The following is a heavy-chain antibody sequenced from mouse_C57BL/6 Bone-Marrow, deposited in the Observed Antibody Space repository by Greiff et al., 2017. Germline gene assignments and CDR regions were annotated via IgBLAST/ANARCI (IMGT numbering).Heavy chain of an antibody. J-gene: IGHJ4*01. CDR1: GYTFTSYW. Sequence: VQLQQSGAELVRPGSSVKLSCKASGYTFTSYWMHWVKQRPIQGLEWIGNIDPSDSETHYNQKFKDKATLTVDKSSSTAYMQLSSLTSEDSAVYYCARPSSLLPLYYYAMDYWGQGTSVTVSS. D-gene: IGHD1-2*01. CDR2: IDPSDSET. V-gene: IGHV1-52*01. CDR3: ARPSSLLPLYYYAMDY.